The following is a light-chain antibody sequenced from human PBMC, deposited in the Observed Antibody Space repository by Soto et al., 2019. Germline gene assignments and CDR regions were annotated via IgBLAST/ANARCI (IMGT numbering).Light chain of an antibody. V-gene: IGKV3D-7*01. CDR1: QSVSNNY. CDR2: GAS. CDR3: QQDYNSLT. J-gene: IGKJ4*01. Sequence: EMVLTQSPGTLSLSPGERATLSCRASQSVSNNYLAWYQQKPGQAPRLLIYGASTRATGIPARFSGSGSGTDFTLTISSLQPEDFAVYYCQQDYNSLTFGGGTKVDIK.